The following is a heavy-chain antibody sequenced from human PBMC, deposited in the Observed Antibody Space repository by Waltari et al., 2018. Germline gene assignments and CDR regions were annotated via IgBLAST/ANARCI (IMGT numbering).Heavy chain of an antibody. V-gene: IGHV3-72*01. D-gene: IGHD1-20*01. CDR2: IRKNLNSYTT. CDR3: ARDDNPRDSYGLDV. J-gene: IGHJ6*02. Sequence: EVQLVESGGGLVQPGGSLRLSCAASGLTFSDHYIAWVRPAPVKGLAWVGRIRKNLNSYTTEYAASVRGRFTISRDDSENSLYLQMNSLKTEDTAVYYCARDDNPRDSYGLDVWGQGTTVTVSS. CDR1: GLTFSDHY.